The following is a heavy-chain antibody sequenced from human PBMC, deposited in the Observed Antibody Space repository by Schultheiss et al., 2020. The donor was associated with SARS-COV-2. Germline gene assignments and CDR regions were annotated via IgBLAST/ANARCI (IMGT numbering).Heavy chain of an antibody. V-gene: IGHV4-34*01. CDR2: INHSGST. CDR1: GGSFSGYY. D-gene: IGHD2-15*01. CDR3: ARGRSGGSLDYYYYYMHV. Sequence: SETLSLTCAVYGGSFSGYYWSWIRQPPGKGLEWIGEINHSGSTNYNPSLKSRVTISVDTSKNQFSLKLSSVTAADTAVYYCARGRSGGSLDYYYYYMHVWGKGTTVTVSS. J-gene: IGHJ6*03.